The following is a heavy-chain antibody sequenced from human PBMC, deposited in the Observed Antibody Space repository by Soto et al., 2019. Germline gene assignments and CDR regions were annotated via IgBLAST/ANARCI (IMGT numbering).Heavy chain of an antibody. D-gene: IGHD5-12*01. J-gene: IGHJ4*02. CDR2: IVPTVDTS. Sequence: PXSSVKVSCKTSGATFSSYAITWVRQAPGQGLEWMGGIVPTVDTSTYAQKFQGRVTITADKFTNTVYMELSSLRSDDTAVYYCVRVVAIPGYPDNWGQGTLVTVSS. CDR3: VRVVAIPGYPDN. V-gene: IGHV1-69*06. CDR1: GATFSSYA.